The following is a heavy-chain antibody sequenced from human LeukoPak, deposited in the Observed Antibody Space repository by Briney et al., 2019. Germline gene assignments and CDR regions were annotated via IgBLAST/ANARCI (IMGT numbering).Heavy chain of an antibody. Sequence: PSETLSLTCTVSGGSISSYYWSWIRQPPGKGLEWIGYIYYSGSTNYNPSLKSRVTISVDTSKNQFSLKLSSVTAADTAVYYCARDRKVVKQWLVDAFDIWGQGTMVTVSS. CDR2: IYYSGST. CDR3: ARDRKVVKQWLVDAFDI. D-gene: IGHD6-19*01. CDR1: GGSISSYY. V-gene: IGHV4-59*01. J-gene: IGHJ3*02.